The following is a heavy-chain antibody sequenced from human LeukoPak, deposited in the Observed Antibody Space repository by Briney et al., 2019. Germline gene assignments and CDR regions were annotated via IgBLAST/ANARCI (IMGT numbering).Heavy chain of an antibody. CDR3: ARNFQSREFDY. Sequence: PSQTLSLTCIVSGGSISSGDYYWSWIRQPPGKGLEWIGYIYYSGSTYYNPSLKSQVTISVDTSKNQFSLKLSSVTAADTAVYYCARNFQSREFDYWGQGTLITVSS. CDR2: IYYSGST. V-gene: IGHV4-30-4*08. CDR1: GGSISSGDYY. J-gene: IGHJ4*02.